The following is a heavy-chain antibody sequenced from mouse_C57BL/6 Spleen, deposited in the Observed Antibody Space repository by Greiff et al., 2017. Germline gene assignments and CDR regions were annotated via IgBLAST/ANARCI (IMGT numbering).Heavy chain of an antibody. Sequence: EVQLVESGAELVKPGASVKLSCTASGFNIKDYYMHWVKQRTEQGLEWIGRIDPEDGETKYAPKFQGKATITVDTSFNTAYLQLSSLTSEDTAVYYCARTSYDYIYYYAMDYWGQGTSVTVSS. J-gene: IGHJ4*01. V-gene: IGHV14-2*01. D-gene: IGHD2-4*01. CDR3: ARTSYDYIYYYAMDY. CDR1: GFNIKDYY. CDR2: IDPEDGET.